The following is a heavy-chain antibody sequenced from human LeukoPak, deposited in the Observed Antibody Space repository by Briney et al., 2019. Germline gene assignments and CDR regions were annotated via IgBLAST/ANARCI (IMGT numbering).Heavy chain of an antibody. CDR1: GFTFSSYW. CDR2: INSDGSST. V-gene: IGHV3-74*01. CDR3: ARARREHRIAAAGRVNWYFDL. Sequence: GGSLRLSCAASGFTFSSYWMHWVRHAPGKGLVWVSRINSDGSSTSYADSVKGRFTISRDNAKNTLYLQMNSLRAEDTAVYYCARARREHRIAAAGRVNWYFDLWGRGTLVTVSS. J-gene: IGHJ2*01. D-gene: IGHD6-13*01.